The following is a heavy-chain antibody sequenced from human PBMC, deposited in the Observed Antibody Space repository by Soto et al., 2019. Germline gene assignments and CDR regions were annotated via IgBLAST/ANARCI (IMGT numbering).Heavy chain of an antibody. CDR3: AKDVGVSGTYDH. Sequence: DVQLLESGGGLVQPGGSLRLSFAASGFTFNNYAMSWVRQAPGKGLDWVSAISGNGGRTYYADSVKGRFTISRDNSKNTLNLQMSSLKAEDTAVYYCAKDVGVSGTYDHWGQGTLVTVSP. V-gene: IGHV3-23*01. CDR1: GFTFNNYA. D-gene: IGHD1-7*01. J-gene: IGHJ4*02. CDR2: ISGNGGRT.